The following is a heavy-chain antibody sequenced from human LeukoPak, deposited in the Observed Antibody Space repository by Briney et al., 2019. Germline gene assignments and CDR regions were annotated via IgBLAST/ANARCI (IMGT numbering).Heavy chain of an antibody. CDR3: ARSVLDETYYMDV. J-gene: IGHJ6*03. V-gene: IGHV4-31*03. CDR1: GGSISSGGYY. D-gene: IGHD3-16*01. CDR2: IYYSGST. Sequence: SETLSLTCTVSGGSISSGGYYWSWIRQHPGKGLEWIGYIYYSGSTYYNPSLKSRVTMSVDTSNNQFSLKLSSVTAADTAVYYCARSVLDETYYMDVWGKGTTVTVSS.